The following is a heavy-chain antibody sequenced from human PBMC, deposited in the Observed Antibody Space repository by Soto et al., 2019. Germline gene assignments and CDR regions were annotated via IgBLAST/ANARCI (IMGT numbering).Heavy chain of an antibody. V-gene: IGHV5-10-1*01. CDR3: AMALDYGDYLDY. D-gene: IGHD4-17*01. Sequence: GESLKISCKGSGYSFTSYWISWVRQMPGKGLEWMGRIDPRDSYTNYSPSFQGHVTISADKSISTAYLKWSSLKASDTAMYYCAMALDYGDYLDYWGQGTLVTVSS. CDR1: GYSFTSYW. CDR2: IDPRDSYT. J-gene: IGHJ4*02.